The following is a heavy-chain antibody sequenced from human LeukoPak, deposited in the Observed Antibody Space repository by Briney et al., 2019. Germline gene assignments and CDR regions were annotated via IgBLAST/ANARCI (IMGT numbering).Heavy chain of an antibody. Sequence: SETLSLTCAVYGGSFSDYYWSWIRQPPGKGLEWIGEINHSGSTNYNPSLKSRVTISVDTSKNHFSLNLSSVTAADTAVYYCAREDSVVIPYAAFDYWGQGTLVTVSS. CDR3: AREDSVVIPYAAFDY. CDR2: INHSGST. CDR1: GGSFSDYY. D-gene: IGHD3-22*01. V-gene: IGHV4-34*01. J-gene: IGHJ4*02.